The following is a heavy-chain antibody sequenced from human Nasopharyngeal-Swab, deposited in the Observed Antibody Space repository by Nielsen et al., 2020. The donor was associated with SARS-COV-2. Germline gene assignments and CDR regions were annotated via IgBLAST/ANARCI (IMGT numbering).Heavy chain of an antibody. J-gene: IGHJ4*02. Sequence: GGSLRLSCEASGLTFSSYWMHWVRQAPGKGLVWVSRISIDGSSTGYADSVKGRFTISRDNAKNTLYLQMNSLRAEDTAVYYCAKRDCSNAVCRSYFDYRGQGTLVTVSS. V-gene: IGHV3-74*01. CDR3: AKRDCSNAVCRSYFDY. CDR1: GLTFSSYW. CDR2: ISIDGSST. D-gene: IGHD2-8*01.